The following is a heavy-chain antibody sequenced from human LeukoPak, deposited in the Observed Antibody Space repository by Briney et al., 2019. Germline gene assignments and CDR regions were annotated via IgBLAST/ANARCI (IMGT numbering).Heavy chain of an antibody. Sequence: GGSLRLSCAASGFAFNNYAMNWVRQAPGKGLEWVSTISGSGASTYYADSVKGRFTISRDNSKNTLYLQMNSLRAEDTAVYYCARADSSAFDYWGQGTLVTVSS. J-gene: IGHJ4*02. D-gene: IGHD3-22*01. V-gene: IGHV3-23*01. CDR2: ISGSGAST. CDR3: ARADSSAFDY. CDR1: GFAFNNYA.